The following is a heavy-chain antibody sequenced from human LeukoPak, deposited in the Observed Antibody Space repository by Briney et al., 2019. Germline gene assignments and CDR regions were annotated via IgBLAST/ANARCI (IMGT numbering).Heavy chain of an antibody. CDR3: ARVGTTDY. D-gene: IGHD4-17*01. V-gene: IGHV1-2*02. Sequence: ASVKVSCKTSGYAFTDYYMHWVRQAPGQGLEWMGWINPKSGATNYAQKFQGRVTMTRDTSISTAYLELTRLTSDDTAMYYRARVGTTDYWGQGTLVTVFS. CDR2: INPKSGAT. CDR1: GYAFTDYY. J-gene: IGHJ4*02.